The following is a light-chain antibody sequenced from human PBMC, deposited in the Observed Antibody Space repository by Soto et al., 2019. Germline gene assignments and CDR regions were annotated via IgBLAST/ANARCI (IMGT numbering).Light chain of an antibody. CDR2: EAN. J-gene: IGLJ1*01. Sequence: QSALTQPASVSGSPGQSITISCTGTSSDIGTYNLVSWYQQHPGKAPKLMIYEANKRPSGVSNRFSGSKSGNTASLTISGLQAEDEADYYCCSYAGNLYVFGTGTKLTVL. V-gene: IGLV2-23*01. CDR3: CSYAGNLYV. CDR1: SSDIGTYNL.